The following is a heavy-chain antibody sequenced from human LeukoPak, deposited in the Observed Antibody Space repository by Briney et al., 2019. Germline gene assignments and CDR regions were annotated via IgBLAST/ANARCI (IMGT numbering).Heavy chain of an antibody. V-gene: IGHV4-59*01. CDR1: GGSISSYY. D-gene: IGHD3-10*01. CDR2: IYYSGST. Sequence: SETLSLTCTVSGGSISSYYWSWIRQPAGKGLEWIGYIYYSGSTNYNPSLKSRVTISVDTSKNQFSLKLSSVTAADTAVYYCARGGSGSPIDYWGQGTLVTVSS. J-gene: IGHJ4*02. CDR3: ARGGSGSPIDY.